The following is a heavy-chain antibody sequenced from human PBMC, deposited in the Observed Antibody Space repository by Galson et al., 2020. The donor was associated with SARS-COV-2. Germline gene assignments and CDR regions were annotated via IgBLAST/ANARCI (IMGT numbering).Heavy chain of an antibody. J-gene: IGHJ6*02. CDR3: ARGGGFSGWYPRYYYYYYGMDV. D-gene: IGHD6-19*01. Sequence: SQTLSLTCAVYGGSFSGYYWSWIRQSPGKGLEWIGEINHSGSTNYNPSLKSRVTISVDTSKNQFSLKLSSVTAADTAVYYCARGGGFSGWYPRYYYYYYGMDVWGQGTTVTVSS. V-gene: IGHV4-34*01. CDR2: INHSGST. CDR1: GGSFSGYY.